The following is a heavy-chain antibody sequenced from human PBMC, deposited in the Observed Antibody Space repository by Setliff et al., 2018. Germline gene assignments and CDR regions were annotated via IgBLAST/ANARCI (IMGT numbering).Heavy chain of an antibody. V-gene: IGHV1-69*13. D-gene: IGHD6-13*01. Sequence: ASAKVSCKTSGGSFKNHAITWVRQAPGQGLEWMGGTFPMFDRPNYAQKFQARVTITADESTNTAYIEIRSPRSEDTAVYYCARGNMDVVAAGGKYSGMDVWGQGTTVTVSS. J-gene: IGHJ6*02. CDR2: TFPMFDRP. CDR1: GGSFKNHA. CDR3: ARGNMDVVAAGGKYSGMDV.